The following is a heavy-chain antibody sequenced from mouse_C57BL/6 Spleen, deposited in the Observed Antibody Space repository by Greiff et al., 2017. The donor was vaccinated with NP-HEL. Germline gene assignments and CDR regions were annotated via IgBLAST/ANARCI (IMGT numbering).Heavy chain of an antibody. CDR1: GYTFTSYD. CDR2: IYPRDGST. V-gene: IGHV1-85*01. Sequence: QVQLQQSGPELVKPGASVKLSCKASGYTFTSYDINWVKQRPGQGLEWIGWIYPRDGSTKYNEKFKGKATLTVDTSSSTAYMELHSLTSEDSAVYFCARTGSGPLYYAMDYWGQGTSVTVSS. D-gene: IGHD3-2*02. J-gene: IGHJ4*01. CDR3: ARTGSGPLYYAMDY.